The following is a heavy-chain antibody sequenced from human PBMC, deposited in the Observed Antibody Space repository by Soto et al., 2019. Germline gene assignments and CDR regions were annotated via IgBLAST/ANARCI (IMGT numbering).Heavy chain of an antibody. CDR1: GYTFTSYG. CDR2: ISAYNGNT. Sequence: ASVKVSCKASGYTFTSYGISWVRQAPGQGLEWMGWISAYNGNTNYAQKLQGRVTMTTDTSTSTAYMELRSLRSDDTAVYYCAREAYDFWSGCYPSNYYYYGMDVWGQGTTVTVS. V-gene: IGHV1-18*04. D-gene: IGHD3-3*01. CDR3: AREAYDFWSGCYPSNYYYYGMDV. J-gene: IGHJ6*02.